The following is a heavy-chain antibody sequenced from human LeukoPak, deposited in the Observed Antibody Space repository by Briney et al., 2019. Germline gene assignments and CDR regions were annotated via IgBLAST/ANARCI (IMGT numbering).Heavy chain of an antibody. J-gene: IGHJ5*02. CDR1: GGSISSSSYY. Sequence: SETLSLTCTVSGGSISSSSYYWGWIRQPPGKGLEWIGSIYYSGSTYYNPSLKSRVTISVDTSKNQFSLKLSSVTAADMAVYYCARGRGEGRGIAMIRGVRAPSYNWFDPWGHGILVTVSS. CDR3: ARGRGEGRGIAMIRGVRAPSYNWFDP. D-gene: IGHD3-10*01. CDR2: IYYSGST. V-gene: IGHV4-39*07.